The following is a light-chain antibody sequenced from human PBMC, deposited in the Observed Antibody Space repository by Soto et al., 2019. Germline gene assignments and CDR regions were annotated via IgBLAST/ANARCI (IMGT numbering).Light chain of an antibody. CDR1: QDISNY. CDR2: GTS. CDR3: QQVNSYPLT. J-gene: IGKJ4*01. Sequence: DIQLTQSPSFVSASVGHRVTITCRSSQDISNYLAWYQQKPGKAPKFLIYGTSTLQSGVPSRFSGSGSGTEFTLTISSLQPEDFATYYCQQVNSYPLTFGGGTKVDIK. V-gene: IGKV1-9*01.